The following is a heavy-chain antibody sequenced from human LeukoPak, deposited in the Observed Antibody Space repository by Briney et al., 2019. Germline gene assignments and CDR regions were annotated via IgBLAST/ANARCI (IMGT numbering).Heavy chain of an antibody. CDR2: IYYSESA. CDR1: GASIRSYY. CDR3: ARVGGFPLSAFDI. J-gene: IGHJ3*02. D-gene: IGHD2-15*01. Sequence: SETLSLTCTVSGASIRSYYWSWIRQPPGKGLEWIGYIYYSESANYNPSLKSRITVSVDTSKNQFSLNLNSVTAADTAVYYCARVGGFPLSAFDIWGQGTLVTVSS. V-gene: IGHV4-59*08.